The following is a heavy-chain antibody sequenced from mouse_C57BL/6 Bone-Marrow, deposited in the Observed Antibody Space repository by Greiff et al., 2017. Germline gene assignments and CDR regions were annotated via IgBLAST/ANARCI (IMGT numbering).Heavy chain of an antibody. J-gene: IGHJ1*03. CDR1: GYTFTSYW. CDR3: ARGTTVGYWYFDV. D-gene: IGHD1-1*01. Sequence: QVQLQQPGAELVKPGASVKLSCKASGYTFTSYWMHWVKQRPGQGLEWIGMIHPNSGSTNYNEKFKSKATLNVDKSSSTAYMQLSSLTSEDSAVYYCARGTTVGYWYFDVWGTGTTVTVSS. CDR2: IHPNSGST. V-gene: IGHV1-64*01.